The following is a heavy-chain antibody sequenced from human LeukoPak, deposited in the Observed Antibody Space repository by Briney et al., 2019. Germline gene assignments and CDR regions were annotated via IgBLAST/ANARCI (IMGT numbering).Heavy chain of an antibody. J-gene: IGHJ5*02. D-gene: IGHD1-26*01. Sequence: GASLRLSCAASGFTFSSYAMSWVRQAPGKGLEWVSAISGSGGSTYYADSVKGRFTISRDNSKNTLYLQMNSLRAEDTAVYYCAKDPVGATTGGPWGQGTLVTVSS. CDR3: AKDPVGATTGGP. CDR1: GFTFSSYA. V-gene: IGHV3-23*01. CDR2: ISGSGGST.